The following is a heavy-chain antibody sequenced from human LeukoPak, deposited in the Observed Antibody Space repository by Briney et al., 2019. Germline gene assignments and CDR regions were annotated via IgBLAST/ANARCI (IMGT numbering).Heavy chain of an antibody. D-gene: IGHD2-2*01. Sequence: GGSLRLSCAASGFTFSSYAMTWVRQAPGKGLEWVSAISGSGGSTYYADSVKGRFTISRDNSKSTLYLQMNSLRAEDTAVYYCAKGDLGYCSSTNCNDYWGQGTLVTVSS. J-gene: IGHJ4*02. CDR2: ISGSGGST. V-gene: IGHV3-23*01. CDR1: GFTFSSYA. CDR3: AKGDLGYCSSTNCNDY.